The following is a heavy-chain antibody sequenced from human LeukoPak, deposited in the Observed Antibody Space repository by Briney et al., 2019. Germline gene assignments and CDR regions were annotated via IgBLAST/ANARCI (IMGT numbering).Heavy chain of an antibody. CDR2: ISGSGGST. V-gene: IGHV3-23*01. CDR3: AKDSNSIRDYYYYYMDV. D-gene: IGHD4-11*01. Sequence: GGSLSLSCAASGFTFSSYARSWVRQAQGKGLEWVSAISGSGGSTYYADAVKGRFTISRDKSKNTLYLQMNSLRAEDTAVYYCAKDSNSIRDYYYYYMDVWGKGTTVTVSS. J-gene: IGHJ6*03. CDR1: GFTFSSYA.